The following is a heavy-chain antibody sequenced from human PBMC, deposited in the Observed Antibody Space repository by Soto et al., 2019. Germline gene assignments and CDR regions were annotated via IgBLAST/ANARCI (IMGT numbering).Heavy chain of an antibody. CDR2: ISHDGSHE. V-gene: IGHV3-30*18. D-gene: IGHD1-7*01. CDR1: GFTFGTYG. Sequence: QVQLVESGGGVVQPGRSLRLSCAASGFTFGTYGLHWVRQAPGKGLEWVAVISHDGSHENYSDSVKGRFTISRDNSKNTLYLQMNSLRAEDTAVYYCAKDLRNYYYFDYWGQGTLVTVSS. CDR3: AKDLRNYYYFDY. J-gene: IGHJ4*02.